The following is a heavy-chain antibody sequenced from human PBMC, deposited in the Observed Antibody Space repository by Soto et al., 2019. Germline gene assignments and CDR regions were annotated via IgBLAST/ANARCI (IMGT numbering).Heavy chain of an antibody. CDR3: ARAEKDETFYFGSRHFQH. CDR2: ISGSSSTI. V-gene: IGHV3-11*01. J-gene: IGHJ1*01. Sequence: GGSLRLSCTASGFTFSDYYLSWIRQAPGKGLEWISYISGSSSTIYYADSVKGRFTISRDNAKNSLYLQVNSLRAEDTAVYYCARAEKDETFYFGSRHFQHWGQGTLVTVSS. D-gene: IGHD3-10*01. CDR1: GFTFSDYY.